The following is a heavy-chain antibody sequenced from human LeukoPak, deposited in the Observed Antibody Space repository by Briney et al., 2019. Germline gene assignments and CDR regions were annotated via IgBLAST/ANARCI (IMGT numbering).Heavy chain of an antibody. V-gene: IGHV3-30*03. CDR1: GFTFSSYW. J-gene: IGHJ3*02. CDR2: ISYDGSNK. D-gene: IGHD1-26*01. Sequence: PGGSLRLSCAASGFTFSSYWMHWVRQAPGKGLEWVAVISYDGSNKYYADSVKGRFTISRDNSKNTLYLQMNSLRAEDTAVYYCAREGAMIPINDAFDIWGQGTMVTVSS. CDR3: AREGAMIPINDAFDI.